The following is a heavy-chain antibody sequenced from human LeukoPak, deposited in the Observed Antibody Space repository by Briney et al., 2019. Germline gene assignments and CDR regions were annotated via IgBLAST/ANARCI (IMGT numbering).Heavy chain of an antibody. J-gene: IGHJ5*02. CDR3: ARHHESYKYYGDYLNCFDP. Sequence: ASVKVSCKASGYTFTGYCIHWVRQAPGQGLEWMGRINPNSGGTNYTQKFQGRVTMTRDTSISPAYMELRRLTSDDTAVYYCARHHESYKYYGDYLNCFDPWGQGTLVTVS. D-gene: IGHD4-17*01. CDR1: GYTFTGYC. CDR2: INPNSGGT. V-gene: IGHV1-2*06.